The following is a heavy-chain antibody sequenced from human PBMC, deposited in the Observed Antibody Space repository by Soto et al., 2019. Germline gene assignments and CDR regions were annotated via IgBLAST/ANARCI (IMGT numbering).Heavy chain of an antibody. J-gene: IGHJ4*02. Sequence: SVKVSCKASGGTFSSYAISWVRQAPGQGLEWMGGIIPIFGTANYAQKFQGRVTITADESTSTAYMELSSLRSEDTAVYYCARDRKGGYSSGWYNVYNSASLAFDYWGQGTLVTVSS. D-gene: IGHD6-19*01. V-gene: IGHV1-69*13. CDR2: IIPIFGTA. CDR1: GGTFSSYA. CDR3: ARDRKGGYSSGWYNVYNSASLAFDY.